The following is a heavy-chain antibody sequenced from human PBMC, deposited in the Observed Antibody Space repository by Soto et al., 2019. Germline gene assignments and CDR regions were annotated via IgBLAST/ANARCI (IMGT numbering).Heavy chain of an antibody. CDR3: TGATYLDY. CDR1: GFSFNSYA. Sequence: EVQLLESGGGLVQPGGSLRLSCAASGFSFNSYAMSWVRQAPWKGLEWVSHIGGAGDSTYYADSVKGRFTISRDNSKKTVYLQMESLRAEDTAVYYCTGATYLDYWGQGTLVTVSS. V-gene: IGHV3-23*01. J-gene: IGHJ4*02. CDR2: IGGAGDST.